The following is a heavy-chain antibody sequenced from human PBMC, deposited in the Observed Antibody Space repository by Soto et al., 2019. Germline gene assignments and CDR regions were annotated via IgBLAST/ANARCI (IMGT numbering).Heavy chain of an antibody. V-gene: IGHV4-59*08. CDR1: GGSISSYY. Sequence: SETQSVTCTVSGGSISSYYWSWIRQPPGKGLEWIGYIYYSGSTNYNPSLKSRVTISVDTSKNQFSLKLSSVTAADTAVYYCARQAYCGGDCSYFDLWGRGTLVTVSS. D-gene: IGHD2-21*01. CDR2: IYYSGST. J-gene: IGHJ2*01. CDR3: ARQAYCGGDCSYFDL.